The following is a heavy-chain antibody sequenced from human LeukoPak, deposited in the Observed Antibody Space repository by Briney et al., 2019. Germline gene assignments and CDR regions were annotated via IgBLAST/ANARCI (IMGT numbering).Heavy chain of an antibody. CDR1: GYTFTSYY. Sequence: ASVKVSCKASGYTFTSYYMHWVRQAPGQGLEWMGIINPGGDSTNFAQNFQGRVTLTRDTSTSTVYMELSSLSSEDTAIYYCARSILVVPVVSHYNYGVDFWGQGTTVTVSS. CDR2: INPGGDST. CDR3: ARSILVVPVVSHYNYGVDF. D-gene: IGHD2-2*01. V-gene: IGHV1-46*01. J-gene: IGHJ6*02.